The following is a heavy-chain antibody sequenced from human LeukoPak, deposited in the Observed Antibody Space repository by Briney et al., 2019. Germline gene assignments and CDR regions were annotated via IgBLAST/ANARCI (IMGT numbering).Heavy chain of an antibody. CDR1: GGSISSYY. V-gene: IGHV4-59*01. CDR3: ARSMAVAGRGAFDI. J-gene: IGHJ3*02. D-gene: IGHD6-19*01. Sequence: SSETLSLTCTVSGGSISSYYWSWIRQPPGKGLEWIGYIYYSGSTNYNPSLKSRATISVDTSKNQFSLKLSSVTAADTAVYYCARSMAVAGRGAFDIWGQGTMVTVSS. CDR2: IYYSGST.